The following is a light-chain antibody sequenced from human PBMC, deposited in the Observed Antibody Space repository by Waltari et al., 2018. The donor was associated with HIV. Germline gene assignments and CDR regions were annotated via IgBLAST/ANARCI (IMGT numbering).Light chain of an antibody. CDR3: CSYASGSTLV. V-gene: IGLV2-23*02. J-gene: IGLJ2*01. Sequence: QSALTQPASVSGSPGQSITVSCTGTSSDVGSYNLVSWYQQHPGNAPKLMIYEVSKRPSGVSNRFSGSKSGNTASLTITGRQAEDEADYYCCSYASGSTLVFGGGTELTVL. CDR2: EVS. CDR1: SSDVGSYNL.